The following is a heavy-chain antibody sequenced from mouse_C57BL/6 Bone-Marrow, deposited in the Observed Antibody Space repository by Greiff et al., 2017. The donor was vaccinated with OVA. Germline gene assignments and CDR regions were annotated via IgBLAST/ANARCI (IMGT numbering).Heavy chain of an antibody. Sequence: QVHVKQSGPELVKPGASVKISCKASGYTFTDYYINWVKQRPGQGLEWIGWIFPGSGSTYYNEKFKGKATLTVDKSSSTAYMLLSSLTSEDSAVYFCARWGKRHWYFDVWGTGTTVTVSS. CDR1: GYTFTDYY. J-gene: IGHJ1*03. V-gene: IGHV1-75*01. CDR3: ARWGKRHWYFDV. CDR2: IFPGSGST.